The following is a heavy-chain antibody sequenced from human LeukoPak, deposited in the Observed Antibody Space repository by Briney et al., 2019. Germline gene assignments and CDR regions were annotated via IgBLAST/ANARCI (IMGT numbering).Heavy chain of an antibody. CDR1: GFTFSSYA. Sequence: GGSLRLSCAASGFTFSSYAMDWVRQAPGEGLEWVTFLSYDGEDEQYVDSVRGRFTSSRDNSKKTLYLQMNNLRPEDTAIYYCARDQPGGGLDYWGQGVLVAVSS. D-gene: IGHD3-16*01. CDR3: ARDQPGGGLDY. CDR2: LSYDGEDE. V-gene: IGHV3-30*04. J-gene: IGHJ4*02.